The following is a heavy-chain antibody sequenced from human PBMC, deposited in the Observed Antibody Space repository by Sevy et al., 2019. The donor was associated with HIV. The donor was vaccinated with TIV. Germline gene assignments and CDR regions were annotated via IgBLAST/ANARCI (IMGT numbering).Heavy chain of an antibody. V-gene: IGHV1-2*02. CDR2: INPNSGGT. CDR3: AGIAAAGKWADWFDP. D-gene: IGHD6-13*01. CDR1: GYTFTGYY. J-gene: IGHJ5*02. Sequence: GASVKVSCKASGYTFTGYYMHWVRQAPGQGLEWMGWINPNSGGTNYAQKFQGRVTMTRDTSISTAYMELSRLRSDDTAVYYCAGIAAAGKWADWFDPWGQGTLVTVYS.